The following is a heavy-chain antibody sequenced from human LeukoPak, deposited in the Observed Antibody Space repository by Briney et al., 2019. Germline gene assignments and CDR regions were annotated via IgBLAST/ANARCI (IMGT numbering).Heavy chain of an antibody. CDR2: LSGDGGST. CDR1: EFTFDDYA. D-gene: IGHD4-17*01. J-gene: IGHJ4*02. V-gene: IGHV3-43*02. Sequence: PGGSLRLSCAASEFTFDDYAMHWVRQAPGKGLEWVSLLSGDGGSTYYADSVKGRFTISRDNSKNSLYLQMNSLRTEDTALYYCAKDSNQYGDYFDCWGQGTLVSVFS. CDR3: AKDSNQYGDYFDC.